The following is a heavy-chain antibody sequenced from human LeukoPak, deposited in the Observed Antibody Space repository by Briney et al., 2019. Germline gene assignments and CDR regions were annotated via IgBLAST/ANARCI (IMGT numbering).Heavy chain of an antibody. Sequence: SETLSLTCTVSGYSISSDYYWGWIRQTPGKGLEWIGSVYHSGTTYHNPSLKSRVTISVDTSKNQFSLKLSSVTAADTAVYYCARGDSGSYFSFDYWGQGTLVTVSS. J-gene: IGHJ4*02. CDR1: GYSISSDYY. CDR2: VYHSGTT. D-gene: IGHD1-26*01. V-gene: IGHV4-38-2*02. CDR3: ARGDSGSYFSFDY.